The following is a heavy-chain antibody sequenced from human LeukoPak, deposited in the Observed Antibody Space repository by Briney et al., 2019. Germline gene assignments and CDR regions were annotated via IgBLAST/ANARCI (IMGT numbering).Heavy chain of an antibody. CDR3: AKGRAKYYYDSTAYYILDF. Sequence: PGESLRLSCAVSGFTFSSFGIHWVRQAPGKGLEWLAFILFDGSNTCYADSVKGRFTISRDNSKNTLYLHVNSLRADDTAVYYCAKGRAKYYYDSTAYYILDFWGQGTLVTVSS. V-gene: IGHV3-30*18. CDR2: ILFDGSNT. J-gene: IGHJ4*02. CDR1: GFTFSSFG. D-gene: IGHD3-22*01.